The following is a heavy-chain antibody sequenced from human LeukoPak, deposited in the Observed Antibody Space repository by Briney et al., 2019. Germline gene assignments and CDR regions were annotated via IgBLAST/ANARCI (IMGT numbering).Heavy chain of an antibody. Sequence: SETLSLTCTVSGGSISSSSYYWGWIRQPPGKGLEWIGSIYYSGSTYYNPSLKSRVTISVDTSKNQFSLKLSSVTAADTAVYYCASQDDYSNYFRDYWGQGTLVTVSS. CDR3: ASQDDYSNYFRDY. J-gene: IGHJ4*02. CDR1: GGSISSSSYY. D-gene: IGHD4-11*01. V-gene: IGHV4-39*01. CDR2: IYYSGST.